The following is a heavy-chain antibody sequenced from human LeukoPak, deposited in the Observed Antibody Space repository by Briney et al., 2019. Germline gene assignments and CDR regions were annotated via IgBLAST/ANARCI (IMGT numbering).Heavy chain of an antibody. D-gene: IGHD6-19*01. V-gene: IGHV1-69*01. CDR3: ARKGGISSGWYHDAFDI. J-gene: IGHJ3*02. CDR1: VGTFSSYA. CDR2: SIPIFGTA. Sequence: SVKVSYKAFVGTFSSYAISWVRQAPGEGREWMGGSIPIFGTANYAQKFQGGVTLTEDESTSTSYMELSRLRSEDTAVYYCARKGGISSGWYHDAFDIWGQGTMVTVSS.